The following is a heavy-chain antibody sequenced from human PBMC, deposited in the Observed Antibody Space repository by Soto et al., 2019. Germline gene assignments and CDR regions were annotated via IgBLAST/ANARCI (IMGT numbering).Heavy chain of an antibody. J-gene: IGHJ4*02. V-gene: IGHV3-49*03. CDR1: GFTFGDYA. Sequence: GGSLRLSCPASGFTFGDYAMSWFRQAPGKGLEWVGFIRSKAYGGTTEYAASVKGRFTISRDDSKSIAYLQMNSLKTEDTAVYYCTREWQDYDFWSGYFGYYWGQGTLVTVSS. CDR2: IRSKAYGGTT. CDR3: TREWQDYDFWSGYFGYY. D-gene: IGHD3-3*01.